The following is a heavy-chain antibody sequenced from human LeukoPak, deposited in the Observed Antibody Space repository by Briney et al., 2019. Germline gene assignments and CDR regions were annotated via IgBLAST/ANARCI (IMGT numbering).Heavy chain of an antibody. CDR3: ARGLGYCTSTTCLLPFDY. CDR2: ISAYNGNT. D-gene: IGHD2-2*01. CDR1: GYTFTSYG. V-gene: IGHV1-18*01. J-gene: IGHJ4*02. Sequence: ASVKVSCKASGYTFTSYGISWVRQAPGQGLEWMGWISAYNGNTNYAQKLQGRVTMTTDTSTSTAQMELRSLRSDDTAMYYCARGLGYCTSTTCLLPFDYWGQGTLVTVSS.